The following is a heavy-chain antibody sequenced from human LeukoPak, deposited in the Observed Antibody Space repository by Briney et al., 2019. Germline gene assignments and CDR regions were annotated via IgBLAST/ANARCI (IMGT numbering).Heavy chain of an antibody. CDR2: ISYDGSNK. CDR3: AKHLIAVAGTPPPHRDY. J-gene: IGHJ4*02. Sequence: PGGSLRLSCAASGLTFSSYGMHWVRQAPGKGLEWVAVISYDGSNKYYADSVKGRFTISRDNSKNTLYLQMNSLRAEDTAVYYCAKHLIAVAGTPPPHRDYWGQGTLVTVSS. V-gene: IGHV3-30*18. D-gene: IGHD6-19*01. CDR1: GLTFSSYG.